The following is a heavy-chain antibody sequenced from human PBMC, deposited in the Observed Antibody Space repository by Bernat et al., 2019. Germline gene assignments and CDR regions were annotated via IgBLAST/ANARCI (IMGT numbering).Heavy chain of an antibody. V-gene: IGHV4-59*01. Sequence: QVQLQESGPGLVKPSETLSLTCTVSGGSISSYYWSWIRQPPGKGLEWIGYIYYSGSTNYNPSLKSRVTISVDTSKNQFSLKLSSVTAADTAVYYCARDHRDLYCSGGSCYSSGYYFDYWGQGTLDTVSS. D-gene: IGHD2-15*01. J-gene: IGHJ4*02. CDR3: ARDHRDLYCSGGSCYSSGYYFDY. CDR1: GGSISSYY. CDR2: IYYSGST.